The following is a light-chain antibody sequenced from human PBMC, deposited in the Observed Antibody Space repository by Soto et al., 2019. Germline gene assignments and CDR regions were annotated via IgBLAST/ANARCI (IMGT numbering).Light chain of an antibody. V-gene: IGLV2-14*01. CDR3: SSYTSSSTLVV. J-gene: IGLJ3*02. Sequence: QSALTQPASLSGPPGQSIPISCLGTTSNVVGYNFVSWYQQHPGKAPKLMIYEVSNRPSGVSNRFSGSKSGNTASLTISGLQAVDEADYYCSSYTSSSTLVVFGGGTKLTVL. CDR1: TSNVVGYNF. CDR2: EVS.